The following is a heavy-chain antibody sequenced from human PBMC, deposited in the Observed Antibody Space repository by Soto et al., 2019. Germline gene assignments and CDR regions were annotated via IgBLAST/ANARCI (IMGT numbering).Heavy chain of an antibody. D-gene: IGHD2-8*02. Sequence: SETLSLTCAVYGGSFSGYYWSWIRQPPGKGLEWIGEINHSGSTNYNPSLKSRVTISVDTSKNQFSLKLSSVTAADTAVYYCASPIGATPGVWGKGTTVPVAS. CDR3: ASPIGATPGV. CDR1: GGSFSGYY. J-gene: IGHJ6*04. V-gene: IGHV4-34*01. CDR2: INHSGST.